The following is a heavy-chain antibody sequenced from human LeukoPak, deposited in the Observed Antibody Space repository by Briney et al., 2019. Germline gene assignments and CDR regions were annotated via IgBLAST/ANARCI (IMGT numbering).Heavy chain of an antibody. CDR3: ARLEWELRQPTNWFDP. V-gene: IGHV4-39*01. J-gene: IGHJ5*02. Sequence: SETLSLTCTVSGGSISSSSYYWGWIRQPPGKGLEWIGSICYSGSTYYNPSLKSRVTISVDTSKNQFSLKLSSVTAADTAVYYCARLEWELRQPTNWFDPWGQGTLVTVSS. CDR1: GGSISSSSYY. D-gene: IGHD1-26*01. CDR2: ICYSGST.